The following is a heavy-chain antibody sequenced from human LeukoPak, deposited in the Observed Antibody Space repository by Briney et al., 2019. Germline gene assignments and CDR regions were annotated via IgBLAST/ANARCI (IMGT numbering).Heavy chain of an antibody. CDR1: GFTFSDYY. J-gene: IGHJ4*02. CDR2: ISSSGSTI. D-gene: IGHD6-13*01. Sequence: KTGGPLRLSCAASGFTFSDYYMSWIRPAPGKGLEWVSYISSSGSTIYYADSVKGRFTISRDNAKNSLYLQMNSLRAEDTAVYYCARVIAAAGSHFDYWGQGTRVSVSS. CDR3: ARVIAAAGSHFDY. V-gene: IGHV3-11*01.